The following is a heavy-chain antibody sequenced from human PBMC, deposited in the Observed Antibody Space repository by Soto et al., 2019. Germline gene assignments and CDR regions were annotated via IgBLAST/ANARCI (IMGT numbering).Heavy chain of an antibody. Sequence: TLSLTCSVSGDSINSRYWSWIRQPPGKGLEWIGYIDYVGSTNYAPSLQSRVTMSVDTSKNQVSLKLRYVTAADTAVYYCVRQRGNYFDFWGQGTPVTVSS. D-gene: IGHD3-10*01. V-gene: IGHV4-59*11. J-gene: IGHJ4*02. CDR3: VRQRGNYFDF. CDR2: IDYVGST. CDR1: GDSINSRY.